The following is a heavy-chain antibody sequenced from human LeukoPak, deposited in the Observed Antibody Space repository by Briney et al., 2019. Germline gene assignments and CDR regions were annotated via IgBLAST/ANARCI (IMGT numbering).Heavy chain of an antibody. CDR1: GYTFTGYY. CDR3: ARTPYSSGWYED. CDR2: INPNSGGT. Sequence: ASVKVSCKASGYTFTGYYMHWVRRAPGQGLEWMGRINPNSGGTNYAQKFQGRVTMTRDTSISTAYMELSRLRSDDTAVYYCARTPYSSGWYEDWGQGTLVTVSS. D-gene: IGHD6-19*01. J-gene: IGHJ4*02. V-gene: IGHV1-2*06.